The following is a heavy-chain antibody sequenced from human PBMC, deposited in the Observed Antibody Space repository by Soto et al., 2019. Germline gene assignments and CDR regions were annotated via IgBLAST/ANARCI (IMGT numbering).Heavy chain of an antibody. V-gene: IGHV4-31*03. Sequence: SETLSLTCTVSGGSISSGGYYWSWIRQHPGKGLEWIGYIYYSGSTYYDPSLKSRVTMSVDTSKNQVSLRLTSVTAADTAVYYCARASVGPPGGGSWIMPFDFWGQGTRVTVSS. J-gene: IGHJ4*02. CDR3: ARASVGPPGGGSWIMPFDF. CDR1: GGSISSGGYY. CDR2: IYYSGST. D-gene: IGHD2-15*01.